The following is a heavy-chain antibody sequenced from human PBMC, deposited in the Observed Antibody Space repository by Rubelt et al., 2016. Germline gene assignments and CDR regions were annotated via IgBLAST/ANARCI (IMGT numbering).Heavy chain of an antibody. CDR3: AGAPTHGNEYYHLDV. CDR2: IYYSGTT. Sequence: QVRLQESGPGLVKPSETLSLTCAVSGDSINSYYRTWIRQSPGKGLEWIGYIYYSGTTNYNPSFRSRVTISLDTSKSQFSRHLRAVTSADTATYSGAGAPTHGNEYYHLDVWGKGTTVTV. V-gene: IGHV4-59*01. CDR1: GDSINSYY. D-gene: IGHD2-8*01. J-gene: IGHJ6*03.